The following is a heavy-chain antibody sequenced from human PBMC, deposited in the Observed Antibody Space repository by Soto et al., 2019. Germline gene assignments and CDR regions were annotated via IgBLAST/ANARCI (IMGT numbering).Heavy chain of an antibody. Sequence: SVKVSCKASGGTFSSYAISWVRQAPGQGLEWMGGIIPIFGTANYAQKFQGRVTITADESTSTAYMELSSLRSEDTAVYYCARPKQLDKRDAYAICSQGTMVTGSS. CDR2: IIPIFGTA. CDR3: ARPKQLDKRDAYAI. CDR1: GGTFSSYA. V-gene: IGHV1-69*13. D-gene: IGHD6-13*01. J-gene: IGHJ3*02.